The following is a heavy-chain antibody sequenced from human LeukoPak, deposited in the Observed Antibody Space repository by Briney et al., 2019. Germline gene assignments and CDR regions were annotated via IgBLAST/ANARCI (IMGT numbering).Heavy chain of an antibody. CDR1: GGTFSSYA. D-gene: IGHD3-3*01. CDR2: IIPIFGTA. CDR3: ARTQLYDFWSGYYDYYYMDV. V-gene: IGHV1-69*01. J-gene: IGHJ6*03. Sequence: SVKVSCKASGGTFSSYAISWVRQAPGQGLEWMGGIIPIFGTANYAQKFQGRVTITAGESTSTAYMELSSLRSEDTAVYYCARTQLYDFWSGYYDYYYMDVWGKGTTVTVSS.